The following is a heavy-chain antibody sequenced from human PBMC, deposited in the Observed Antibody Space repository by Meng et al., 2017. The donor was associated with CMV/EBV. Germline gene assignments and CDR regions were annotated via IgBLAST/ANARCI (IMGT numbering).Heavy chain of an antibody. J-gene: IGHJ4*02. CDR3: AKDTWIQLWPTH. D-gene: IGHD5-18*01. V-gene: IGHV3-23*01. CDR2: ISGSGGST. Sequence: CAASAFSVSSYDMSWVRQAPGKGLEWVSAISGSGGSTYYADSVRGRFTISRDNSKNTLYLQINSLRAEDTAVYYCAKDTWIQLWPTHWGQGTLVTVSS. CDR1: AFSVSSYD.